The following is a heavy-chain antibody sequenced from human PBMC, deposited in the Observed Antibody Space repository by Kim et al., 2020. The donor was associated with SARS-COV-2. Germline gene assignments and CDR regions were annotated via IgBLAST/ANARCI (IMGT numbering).Heavy chain of an antibody. CDR2: IRGSAGGT. CDR1: GFPFSIYA. V-gene: IGHV3-23*01. D-gene: IGHD2-15*01. J-gene: IGHJ4*02. Sequence: GGSLRLSCVASGFPFSIYAMNWVRQAPGKGLEWVSGIRGSAGGTYYADSVKGRFTIFRDDSKNTVHLNMNSLRADDTAVYYCVKADKGGMSPFDSWGQGTLVSVSS. CDR3: VKADKGGMSPFDS.